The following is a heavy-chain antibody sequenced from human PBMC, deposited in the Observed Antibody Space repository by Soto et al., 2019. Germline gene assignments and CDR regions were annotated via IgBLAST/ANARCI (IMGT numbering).Heavy chain of an antibody. D-gene: IGHD6-13*01. V-gene: IGHV1-69*06. J-gene: IGHJ4*02. CDR3: ARDLDGSRRLDY. CDR1: GGTFSSYP. Sequence: QVRLVQSGAEVKKPGSSVNVSCKASGGTFSSYPISWVRQAPGQGLEWMGWILPIFGTVNYAQKFQGRVTITADRSTSTADMDLSSLRSEDTAVYYCARDLDGSRRLDYWGQGTLVTVSS. CDR2: ILPIFGTV.